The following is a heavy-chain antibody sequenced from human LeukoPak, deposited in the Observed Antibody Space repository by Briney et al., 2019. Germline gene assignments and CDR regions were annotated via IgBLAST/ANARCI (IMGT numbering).Heavy chain of an antibody. CDR2: IIPIFGTA. CDR1: GGTLSSYA. J-gene: IGHJ4*02. V-gene: IGHV1-69*05. CDR3: ARSRVTTIPNLDY. D-gene: IGHD5-12*01. Sequence: ASVKVSCKASGGTLSSYAISWMRQAPGQGLEWMGRIIPIFGTANYAQKFQGRVTITTDESTSTAYMELSSLRSEDTAVYFCARSRVTTIPNLDYWGQGTLLTVSS.